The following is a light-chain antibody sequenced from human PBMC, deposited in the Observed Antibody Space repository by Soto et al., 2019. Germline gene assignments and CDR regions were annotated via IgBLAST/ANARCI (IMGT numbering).Light chain of an antibody. CDR1: SSNIGTNY. CDR2: RND. Sequence: QSVLTQPPSASETPGQRVTISCSGSSSNIGTNYVYWYQQLAGTAPKLLIHRNDQRPSGVPDRFSGSKSGTSASLAISGLRSEDEADYYCAAWDDSLSDPVFGGGTQLTVL. V-gene: IGLV1-47*01. CDR3: AAWDDSLSDPV. J-gene: IGLJ3*02.